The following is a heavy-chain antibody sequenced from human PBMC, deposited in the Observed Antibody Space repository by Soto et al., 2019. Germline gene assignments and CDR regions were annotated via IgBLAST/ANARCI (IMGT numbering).Heavy chain of an antibody. CDR1: GYDFSTYW. J-gene: IGHJ4*02. D-gene: IGHD3-22*01. Sequence: SGESLKISCKASGYDFSTYWIAWVRQMPGKGLEWMGIIYPGDSDTRYSPSFHGQVTISADKSVTTAYLQWRSLKASDSAMYYCARMSNYDTSGFSEHFDFWAQGTLVTVSS. V-gene: IGHV5-51*01. CDR3: ARMSNYDTSGFSEHFDF. CDR2: IYPGDSDT.